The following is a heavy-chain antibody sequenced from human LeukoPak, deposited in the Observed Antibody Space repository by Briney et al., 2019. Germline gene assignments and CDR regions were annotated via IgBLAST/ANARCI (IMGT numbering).Heavy chain of an antibody. Sequence: GESLKISCKGSGYSFTSYWIGWVRQMPGKGLEWMGIIYPGDSDTRYSPSFQGQITISADKSISTAYLQWSSLKASDTAIYYCALHPAQGSGSLDFWGQGTLVTVSS. D-gene: IGHD3-10*01. J-gene: IGHJ4*02. CDR2: IYPGDSDT. CDR3: ALHPAQGSGSLDF. CDR1: GYSFTSYW. V-gene: IGHV5-51*01.